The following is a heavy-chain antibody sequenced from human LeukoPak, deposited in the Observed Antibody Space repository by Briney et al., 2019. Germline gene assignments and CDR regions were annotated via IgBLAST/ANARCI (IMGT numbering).Heavy chain of an antibody. CDR3: AGGYCSSTSCYLFDY. J-gene: IGHJ4*02. CDR1: RGTFSSYA. CDR2: IIPIFGTA. Sequence: ASVKVSCKASRGTFSSYAISWVRQAPGQGLEWMGGIIPIFGTANYAQKFQGRVTITADESTSTAYMELSSLRSEDTAVYYCAGGYCSSTSCYLFDYWGQGTLVTVSS. V-gene: IGHV1-69*13. D-gene: IGHD2-2*01.